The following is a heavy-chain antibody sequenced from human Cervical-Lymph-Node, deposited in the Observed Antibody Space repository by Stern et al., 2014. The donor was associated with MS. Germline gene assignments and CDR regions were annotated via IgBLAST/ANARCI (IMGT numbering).Heavy chain of an antibody. D-gene: IGHD4-23*01. Sequence: VQLVQSGGGLVKPGGSLRLSCAASGFTFSSYSMHWVRQAPRQGLEWDASISSGGIYRYYADSLKGRFTISRDNAKNSLYLQMNSLRAEDTAVYYCARGRGGNYRYYFDYWGQGTLVTVSS. J-gene: IGHJ4*02. V-gene: IGHV3-21*01. CDR1: GFTFSSYS. CDR2: ISSGGIYR. CDR3: ARGRGGNYRYYFDY.